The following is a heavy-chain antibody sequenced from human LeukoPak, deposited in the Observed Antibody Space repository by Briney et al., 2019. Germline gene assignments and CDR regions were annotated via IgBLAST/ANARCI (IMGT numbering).Heavy chain of an antibody. CDR2: ISAYNGNT. CDR1: GYTFTSYG. D-gene: IGHD6-19*01. CDR3: ARGGDSSGWYAMA. Sequence: ASVKVSCKASGYTFTSYGISWVRQAPGQGLEWMGWISAYNGNTNYAQKLQGRVTMTRDMSTSTVYMELSSLRSEDTAVYYCARGGDSSGWYAMAWGQGTLVTVSS. V-gene: IGHV1-18*01. J-gene: IGHJ5*02.